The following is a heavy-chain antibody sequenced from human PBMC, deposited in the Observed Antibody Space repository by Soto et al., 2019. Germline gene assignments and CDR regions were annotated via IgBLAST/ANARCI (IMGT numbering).Heavy chain of an antibody. J-gene: IGHJ6*03. D-gene: IGHD3-10*01. V-gene: IGHV4-31*03. Sequence: QVQLQESGPGLVKPSQTLSLTCTVSGGSISSGGYYWSWIRQHPGKGLEWIGYIYYSGSTYYNPSLKSRVTISVDTSKNQFSLKLSSVTAADTAVHYCARVLFQGFGELGYYYYYMDVWGIGITVTASS. CDR1: GGSISSGGYY. CDR2: IYYSGST. CDR3: ARVLFQGFGELGYYYYYMDV.